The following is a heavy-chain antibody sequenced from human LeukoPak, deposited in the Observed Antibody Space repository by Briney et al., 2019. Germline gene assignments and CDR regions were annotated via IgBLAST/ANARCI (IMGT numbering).Heavy chain of an antibody. V-gene: IGHV3-23*01. CDR1: GFTPSSYA. CDR3: AKVITVGGVSPLDY. D-gene: IGHD3-16*01. CDR2: ISSSGGST. J-gene: IGHJ4*02. Sequence: PVGSLRLSCAASGFTPSSYAMSWVRQAPRKGLEWVLAISSSGGSTYYADSVKGRFTSSRDNAKNTLYLQMNSLRAEDTAVYYCAKVITVGGVSPLDYWGQGTLVTVSS.